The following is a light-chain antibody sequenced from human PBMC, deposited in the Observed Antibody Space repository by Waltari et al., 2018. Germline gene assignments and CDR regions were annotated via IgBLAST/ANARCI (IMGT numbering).Light chain of an antibody. V-gene: IGLV1-51*01. J-gene: IGLJ2*01. CDR2: DNN. CDR3: ATWDSSLSAVV. CDR1: SPNIGNNY. Sequence: QSVLTQPPSVSAAPGQKVTISCSGSSPNIGNNYVSWYQQLPGTAPKLLIYDNNKRPSGIPDRFSGSQSGTSATLGIMGLQTGDETDYYCATWDSSLSAVVFGGGTKLTVL.